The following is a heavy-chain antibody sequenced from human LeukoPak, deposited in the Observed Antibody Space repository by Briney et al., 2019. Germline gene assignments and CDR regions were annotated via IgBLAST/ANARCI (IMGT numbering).Heavy chain of an antibody. CDR3: ARALSSLWIYDSSGYPNWFDP. V-gene: IGHV4-30-2*01. CDR2: IYHSGST. CDR1: GGSISSGGYS. Sequence: SETLSLTCAVSGGSISSGGYSWSWIRQPPGKGLEWIGYIYHSGSTYYNPSLKSRVTISVDRSKNQFSLKLSSVTAADTAVYYCARALSSLWIYDSSGYPNWFDPWGQGTLVTVSS. D-gene: IGHD3-22*01. J-gene: IGHJ5*02.